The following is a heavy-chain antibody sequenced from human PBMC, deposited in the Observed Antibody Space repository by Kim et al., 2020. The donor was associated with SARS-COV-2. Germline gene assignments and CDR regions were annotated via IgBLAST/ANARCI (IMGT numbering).Heavy chain of an antibody. CDR2: IYYSGST. V-gene: IGHV4-39*01. CDR3: ASTPGEYSYGSEIPSASRMDV. Sequence: SETLSLTCTVSGGSISSSSYYWGWIRQPPGKGLEWIGSIYYSGSTYYNPSLKSRVTISVDTSKNQFSLKLSSVTAADTAVYYCASTPGEYSYGSEIPSASRMDVWGQGTTVTVSS. CDR1: GGSISSSSYY. J-gene: IGHJ6*02. D-gene: IGHD5-18*01.